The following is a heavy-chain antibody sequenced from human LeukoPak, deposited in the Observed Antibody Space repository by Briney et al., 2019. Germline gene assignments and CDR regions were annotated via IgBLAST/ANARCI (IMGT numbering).Heavy chain of an antibody. D-gene: IGHD4-11*01. Sequence: TGGSLRLSCAVSGFTFSSYTMNWVRQAPGKGLEWVSSITGRSTYIYCADSVKGRFTISRDNAKNSLYLQMNSLRAEDTAVYYCARDLTVTSTCWFDRWGQGTLVTVSS. CDR3: ARDLTVTSTCWFDR. CDR2: ITGRSTYI. CDR1: GFTFSSYT. V-gene: IGHV3-21*01. J-gene: IGHJ5*02.